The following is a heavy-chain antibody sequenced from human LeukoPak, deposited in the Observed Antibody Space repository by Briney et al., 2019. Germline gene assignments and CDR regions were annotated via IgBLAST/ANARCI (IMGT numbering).Heavy chain of an antibody. CDR1: GFTFSNYG. J-gene: IGHJ4*02. D-gene: IGHD4-11*01. CDR2: ISSSSSSI. V-gene: IGHV3-21*01. Sequence: GGSLRLSCAASGFTFSNYGMNWVRQAPGKGLEWVSSISSSSSSIYYAGSLKGRFTISRDNAKTSLYLQMNSLRAEDTAVYYCARLADYGNYGPREYLDFWGQGTLVTVSS. CDR3: ARLADYGNYGPREYLDF.